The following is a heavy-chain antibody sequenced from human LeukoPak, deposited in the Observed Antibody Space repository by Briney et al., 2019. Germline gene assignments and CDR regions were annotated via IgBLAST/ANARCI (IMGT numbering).Heavy chain of an antibody. CDR2: IYPGDSDT. Sequence: GESLKISCKGSGYSFTSYWIGWVRQMPGKGLEWMGIIYPGDSDTRYSPSFQGQVTISADKSISTAYLQWSSLKASDTAMYYCARVYYGSRSYYNGFDYWGQGTLVPVSS. CDR3: ARVYYGSRSYYNGFDY. D-gene: IGHD3-10*01. V-gene: IGHV5-51*01. J-gene: IGHJ4*02. CDR1: GYSFTSYW.